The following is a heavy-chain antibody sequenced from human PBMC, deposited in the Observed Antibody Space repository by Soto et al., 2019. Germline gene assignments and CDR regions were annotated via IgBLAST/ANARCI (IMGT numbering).Heavy chain of an antibody. CDR2: ISAYNGNT. CDR3: ARLMYTVTTCYYYGMDV. V-gene: IGHV1-18*04. D-gene: IGHD4-17*01. CDR1: GYTFTSYG. Sequence: ASVKVSCKASGYTFTSYGISWVRQAPGQGLEWMGWISAYNGNTNYAQKLQGRVTMTTDTSTSTAYMELRSLRSDDTAVYYCARLMYTVTTCYYYGMDVWGQGTTVTVSS. J-gene: IGHJ6*02.